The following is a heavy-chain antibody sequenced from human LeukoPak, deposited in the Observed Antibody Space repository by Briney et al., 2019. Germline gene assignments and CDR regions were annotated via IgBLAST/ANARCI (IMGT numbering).Heavy chain of an antibody. CDR2: INPSGGST. Sequence: ASVKVSCKASGYTFTSYYMHWVRQAPGQGLEWMGIINPSGGSTSYAQKFQGRVTTTRDMSTSTVYMELSSLRSEDTAVYYCASSGSLGDSSGYFDFDYWGQGTLVTVSS. J-gene: IGHJ4*02. D-gene: IGHD3-22*01. CDR3: ASSGSLGDSSGYFDFDY. V-gene: IGHV1-46*01. CDR1: GYTFTSYY.